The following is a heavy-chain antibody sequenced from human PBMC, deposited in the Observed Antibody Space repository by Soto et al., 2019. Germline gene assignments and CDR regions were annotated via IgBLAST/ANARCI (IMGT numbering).Heavy chain of an antibody. V-gene: IGHV3-30-3*01. Sequence: QVQLVESGGGVVQPGRSLRLSCAASGFTFSSYAMHWVRQAPGKGLEWVAVISYDGSNKYYADYVKGRFTISRDNSKNTVYLQRNSLRADDTAGYYCARGEEEGADYFDYWGQGTLVTVSS. CDR3: ARGEEEGADYFDY. CDR2: ISYDGSNK. D-gene: IGHD3-16*01. J-gene: IGHJ4*02. CDR1: GFTFSSYA.